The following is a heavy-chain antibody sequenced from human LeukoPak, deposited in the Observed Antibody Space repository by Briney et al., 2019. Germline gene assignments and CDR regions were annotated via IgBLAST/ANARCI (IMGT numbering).Heavy chain of an antibody. CDR3: ARDHGGHDY. J-gene: IGHJ4*02. Sequence: SETLSLTWTVSGDSFSSSSSYWAWIRPPPGKGLEWIGSIYYSGSTYYNPSLKSRVTISVDTSKNQFSLKLKSVTAADTAVYYCARDHGGHDYWGQGTLVTVSS. V-gene: IGHV4-39*07. CDR1: GDSFSSSSSY. CDR2: IYYSGST. D-gene: IGHD3-10*01.